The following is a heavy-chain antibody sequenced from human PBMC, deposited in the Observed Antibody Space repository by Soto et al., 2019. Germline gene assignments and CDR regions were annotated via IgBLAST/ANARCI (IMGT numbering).Heavy chain of an antibody. Sequence: SETLSLTCAVYGGSFSGYYWSWIRQPPGKGLEWIGEINYSGSTNYNPSLKSRVTISVDTSKNQFSLKLSSVTAADTAVYYCARGRPRIQLEGRGYYYYYGMDVWGQGTTVTVSS. CDR3: ARGRPRIQLEGRGYYYYYGMDV. CDR2: INYSGST. D-gene: IGHD1-1*01. J-gene: IGHJ6*02. V-gene: IGHV4-34*01. CDR1: GGSFSGYY.